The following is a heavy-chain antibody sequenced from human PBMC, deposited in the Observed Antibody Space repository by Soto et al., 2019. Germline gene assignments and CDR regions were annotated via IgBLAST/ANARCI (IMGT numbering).Heavy chain of an antibody. D-gene: IGHD2-15*01. CDR2: FDPEDGET. J-gene: IGHJ3*02. CDR3: ATDPLYCSGCSCRPRGAFEI. V-gene: IGHV1-24*01. Sequence: QVPLVQSGAEVKKPGASVKVSCKVSGYTLTELSMHWVRQAPGKGLEWMGGFDPEDGETIYAQKFQGRVTMTEDTPTDTAYMELSSLRSEDTAVYYCATDPLYCSGCSCRPRGAFEIWGQGTMVTVSS. CDR1: GYTLTELS.